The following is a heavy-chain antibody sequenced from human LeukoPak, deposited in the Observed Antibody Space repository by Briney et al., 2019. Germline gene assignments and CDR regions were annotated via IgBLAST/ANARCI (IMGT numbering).Heavy chain of an antibody. CDR1: AFTFSKFA. Sequence: GGSLTLSSSASAFTFSKFAMGWVAQAPGQGLEWRSNLSGTGGGTPYADSVKGRFTISRDNPKNTLYLQMNSLKADDTAIYYCAKDSFPGAKWGEGTLVTVSS. V-gene: IGHV3-23*01. CDR3: AKDSFPGAK. D-gene: IGHD2/OR15-2a*01. CDR2: LSGTGGGT. J-gene: IGHJ4*02.